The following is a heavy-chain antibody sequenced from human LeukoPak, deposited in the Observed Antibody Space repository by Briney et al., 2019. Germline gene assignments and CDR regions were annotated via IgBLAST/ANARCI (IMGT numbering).Heavy chain of an antibody. CDR3: ARDKGTSYPSSFDY. CDR2: ISGSGGST. V-gene: IGHV3-23*01. D-gene: IGHD6-6*01. J-gene: IGHJ4*02. CDR1: GFTFSSYG. Sequence: GGSLRLSCAASGFTFSSYGMSWVRQAPGNGLEWVSGISGSGGSTYYADSVKGRFTISRDNSKNTLYLQMNSLRAADTAVYYCARDKGTSYPSSFDYWGQGTLVTVSS.